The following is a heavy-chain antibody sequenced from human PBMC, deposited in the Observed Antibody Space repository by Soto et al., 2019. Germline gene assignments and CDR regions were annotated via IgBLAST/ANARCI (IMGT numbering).Heavy chain of an antibody. Sequence: SETLSLTCSVSGGSISSSSYYWGWIRQPPGKGLEWIGYTYYTGSTNYNTLLKSRVTISVDTSKNQFSLKLSSVTAADTAVYYCARDVSVPPAYYYGMDVWGQGTTVTVSS. CDR3: ARDVSVPPAYYYGMDV. CDR1: GGSISSSSYY. D-gene: IGHD1-26*01. CDR2: TYYTGST. V-gene: IGHV4-61*01. J-gene: IGHJ6*02.